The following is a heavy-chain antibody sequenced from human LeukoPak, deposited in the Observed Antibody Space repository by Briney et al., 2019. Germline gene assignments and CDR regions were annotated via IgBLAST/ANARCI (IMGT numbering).Heavy chain of an antibody. CDR2: INPNSGGT. CDR3: ARDLQDIVVVPAASDYYYYGMGV. V-gene: IGHV1-2*02. Sequence: ASVKVSCKASGYTFTGYYMHWVRQAPGQGLEWMGWINPNSGGTNYAQKFQGRVTMTRDTSISTAYMELSRMRSDDTAVYYCARDLQDIVVVPAASDYYYYGMGVWGQGTTVTISS. D-gene: IGHD2-2*01. CDR1: GYTFTGYY. J-gene: IGHJ6*02.